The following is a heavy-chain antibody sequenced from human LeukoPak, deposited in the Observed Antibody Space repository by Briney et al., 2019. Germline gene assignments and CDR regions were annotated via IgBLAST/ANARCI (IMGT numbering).Heavy chain of an antibody. CDR1: GGSISSGGYY. CDR2: IYYSGST. CDR3: ARGPVGDYVWGSYRRNWFDP. J-gene: IGHJ5*02. Sequence: SETLSLTCTVSGGSISSGGYYWSWIRQHPGKGLEWIGYIYYSGSTYYNPSLKSRVTISVDTSKNQFSLKLSSVTAADTAVYYCARGPVGDYVWGSYRRNWFDPWGQGTLVTVSS. V-gene: IGHV4-31*03. D-gene: IGHD3-16*02.